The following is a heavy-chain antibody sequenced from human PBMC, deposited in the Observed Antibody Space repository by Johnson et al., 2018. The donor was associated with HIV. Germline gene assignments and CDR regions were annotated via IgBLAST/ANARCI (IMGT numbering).Heavy chain of an antibody. V-gene: IGHV3-33*01. CDR3: ARDYDLAARPVAFDI. D-gene: IGHD6-6*01. CDR1: GFTFSTYG. Sequence: SLRLSCTASGFTFSTYGMHWVRQAPGKGLEWVALIWYDGSDKYYADSVKGRFTISRDNSKNSLYLQMNSLRAEDTAVYYCARDYDLAARPVAFDIWGQGTMVTVSS. CDR2: IWYDGSDK. J-gene: IGHJ3*02.